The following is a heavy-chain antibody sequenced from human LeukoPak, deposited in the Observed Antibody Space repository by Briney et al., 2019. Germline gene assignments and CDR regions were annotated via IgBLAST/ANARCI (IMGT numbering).Heavy chain of an antibody. CDR2: INPNSGGT. J-gene: IGHJ6*03. V-gene: IGHV1-2*02. CDR3: ARAAGITLARDYFYHMDV. D-gene: IGHD3-10*01. Sequence: ASVKVSCKASGYTFTGYYMHWVRQAPGQGLEWMGWINPNSGGTNYAQKFQGRVTMTRDTSISTAYMELSRLRSEDTAVYYCARAAGITLARDYFYHMDVWGKGTTVTISS. CDR1: GYTFTGYY.